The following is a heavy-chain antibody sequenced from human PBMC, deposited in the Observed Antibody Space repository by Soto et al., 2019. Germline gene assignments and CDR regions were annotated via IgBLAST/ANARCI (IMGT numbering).Heavy chain of an antibody. D-gene: IGHD6-13*01. CDR2: IYHSGST. J-gene: IGHJ4*02. Sequence: QLQLQESGSGLVKPSQTLSLTCAVSGGSISSGGYSWSWIRQPPGKGLEWIGYIYHSGSTYYNPSLNRRVTISVDRSKNQFSLKLSSVTAADTAVYYCASSHAGAHITAAVHWGQGTLVTVSS. CDR1: GGSISSGGYS. CDR3: ASSHAGAHITAAVH. V-gene: IGHV4-30-2*01.